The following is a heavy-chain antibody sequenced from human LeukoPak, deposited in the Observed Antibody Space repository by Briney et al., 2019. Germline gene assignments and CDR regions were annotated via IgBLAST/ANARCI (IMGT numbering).Heavy chain of an antibody. J-gene: IGHJ4*02. CDR3: AQGLGGFLEWLPHY. CDR1: GFTFDDYA. V-gene: IGHV3-9*03. Sequence: GGSLRLSCAASGFTFDDYAMHWVRQAPGKGLECVSGISWNSCSIVYADSVKVRFHIYRDNAKNSLYLQMKSLRAEDMALYYCAQGLGGFLEWLPHYWGQGTLVTVSS. CDR2: ISWNSCSI. D-gene: IGHD3-3*01.